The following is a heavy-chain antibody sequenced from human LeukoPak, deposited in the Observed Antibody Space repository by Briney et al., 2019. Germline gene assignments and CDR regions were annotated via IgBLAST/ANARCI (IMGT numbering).Heavy chain of an antibody. CDR3: ARVARLTYYYYYYMDV. Sequence: SETLSLTCTVSGGSISSYYWSWIRQPPGKGLEWIGYIYYSGSTNYNPSLKSRVTISVDTSKNQFSLKLSSVAAADTAVYYCARVARLTYYYYYYMDVWGKGTTVTVSS. CDR1: GGSISSYY. D-gene: IGHD2-21*01. J-gene: IGHJ6*03. V-gene: IGHV4-59*12. CDR2: IYYSGST.